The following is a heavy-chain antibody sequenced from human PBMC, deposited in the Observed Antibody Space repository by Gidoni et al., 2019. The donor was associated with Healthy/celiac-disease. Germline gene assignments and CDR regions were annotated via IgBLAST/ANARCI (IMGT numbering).Heavy chain of an antibody. V-gene: IGHV3-33*08. CDR2: IWYDGSNK. D-gene: IGHD6-19*01. CDR1: GFTFSSYG. J-gene: IGHJ4*02. CDR3: ASTSGYSSGWLDY. Sequence: QVQLVESGGGVVPPGRSLRLSCAACGFTFSSYGMHWVRQAPGKGLEWVAVIWYDGSNKYYADSVKGRFTISRDNSKNTLYLQMNSLRAEDTAVYYCASTSGYSSGWLDYWGQGTLVTVSS.